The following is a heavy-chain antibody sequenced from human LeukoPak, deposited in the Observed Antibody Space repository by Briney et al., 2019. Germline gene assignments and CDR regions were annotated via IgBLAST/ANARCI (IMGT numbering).Heavy chain of an antibody. CDR3: ARDGDGYNFDAFDI. D-gene: IGHD5-24*01. V-gene: IGHV4-4*07. Sequence: SDTLSLTCTVSGGSISSYYWSWIRQPAGKGLKWIGRIYTSGSTNYNPSLKSRVTMSVDTSKNQFSLKLSSVTAADTAVYYCARDGDGYNFDAFDIWGQGTMVTVSS. CDR1: GGSISSYY. J-gene: IGHJ3*02. CDR2: IYTSGST.